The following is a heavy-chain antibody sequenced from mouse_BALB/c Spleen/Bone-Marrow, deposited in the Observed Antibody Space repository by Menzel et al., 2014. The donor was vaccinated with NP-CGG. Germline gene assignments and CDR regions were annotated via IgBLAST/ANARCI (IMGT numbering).Heavy chain of an antibody. Sequence: EVKLMESGGGLVKSGGSLKLSCAASGFSFNSYDMSWVRQTPGKRLEWVATISGGGSYTFYPDSVKGRFTISRDNAKNNLYLQLSSLRSEDTALYYCARHAYYDQTEVSFVYWGQGTLVTVSA. J-gene: IGHJ3*01. D-gene: IGHD2-4*01. CDR3: ARHAYYDQTEVSFVY. CDR2: ISGGGSYT. CDR1: GFSFNSYD. V-gene: IGHV5-9-2*01.